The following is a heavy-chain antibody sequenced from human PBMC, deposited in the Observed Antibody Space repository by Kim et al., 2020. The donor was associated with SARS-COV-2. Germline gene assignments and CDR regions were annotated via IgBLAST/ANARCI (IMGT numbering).Heavy chain of an antibody. Sequence: SETLSLTCAVYGGSFSGYYWSWIRQPPGKGLEWIGEINHSGSTNYNPSLKSRVTISVDTSKNQFSLKLSSVTAADTAVYYCARGPNLSSGWARFDYWGQGTLVTVSS. V-gene: IGHV4-34*01. CDR1: GGSFSGYY. D-gene: IGHD6-19*01. J-gene: IGHJ4*02. CDR3: ARGPNLSSGWARFDY. CDR2: INHSGST.